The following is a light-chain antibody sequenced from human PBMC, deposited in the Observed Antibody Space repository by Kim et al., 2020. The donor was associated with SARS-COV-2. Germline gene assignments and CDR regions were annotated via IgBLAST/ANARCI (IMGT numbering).Light chain of an antibody. CDR3: NSRDSSGNHLV. CDR1: SLRSYY. J-gene: IGLJ3*02. Sequence: SSELTQDPAVSVALGQTVRITCQGDSLRSYYASWYQQKPGQAPVLVIYGKNNRPSGIPERFSGSSSGNTASLTITGAQAEDEADYYCNSRDSSGNHLVFGGGTKVTVL. CDR2: GKN. V-gene: IGLV3-19*01.